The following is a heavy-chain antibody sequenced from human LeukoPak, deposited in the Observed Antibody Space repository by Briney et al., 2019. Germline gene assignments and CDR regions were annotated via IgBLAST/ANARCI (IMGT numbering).Heavy chain of an antibody. CDR2: INHSGST. V-gene: IGHV4-34*01. CDR3: ARSSYYYGADALDV. J-gene: IGHJ3*01. Sequence: SETLSLTCAVYGGSFSGYYWSWIRQPPGKGLEWIGEINHSGSTNYNPSLKSRVTISVDTSKNQFSLKLSSVTAADTAVYYCARSSYYYGADALDVWGQGTMVTVSS. CDR1: GGSFSGYY. D-gene: IGHD3-10*01.